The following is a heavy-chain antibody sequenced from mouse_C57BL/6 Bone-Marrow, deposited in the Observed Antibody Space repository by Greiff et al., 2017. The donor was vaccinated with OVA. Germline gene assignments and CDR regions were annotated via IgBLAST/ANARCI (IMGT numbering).Heavy chain of an antibody. CDR3: ARKDYGSSYGFAY. Sequence: QVQLQQPGAELVKPGASVKMSCKASGYTFTSYWITWVKQRPGQGLEWNGDIYPGSGSTNYNEKFKSKATLTVDTSSSTAYMQLSSLTSEDSAVYYCARKDYGSSYGFAYWGQGTLVTVSA. CDR1: GYTFTSYW. J-gene: IGHJ3*01. V-gene: IGHV1-55*01. CDR2: IYPGSGST. D-gene: IGHD1-1*01.